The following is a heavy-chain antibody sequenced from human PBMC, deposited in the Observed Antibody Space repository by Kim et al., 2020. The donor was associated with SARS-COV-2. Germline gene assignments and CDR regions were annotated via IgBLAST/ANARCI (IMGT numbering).Heavy chain of an antibody. CDR2: ISYDGSNK. V-gene: IGHV3-30*18. Sequence: GGSLRLSCAASGFTFSSYGMHWVRQAPGKGLEWVAVISYDGSNKYYADSVKGRFTISRDNSKNTLYLQMNSLRAEDTAVYYYAKDLWYSSGWYPRYYYYYGMDVWGQGTTVTVS. J-gene: IGHJ6*02. CDR3: AKDLWYSSGWYPRYYYYYGMDV. CDR1: GFTFSSYG. D-gene: IGHD6-19*01.